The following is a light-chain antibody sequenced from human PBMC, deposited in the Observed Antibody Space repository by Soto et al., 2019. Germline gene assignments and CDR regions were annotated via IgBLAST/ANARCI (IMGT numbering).Light chain of an antibody. Sequence: DIQMTQSPSTLSGSVGDRVTISCRMSQGISNYLAWYQQKPGKVPKLLIYAASTLQSGVPSRFSGGASGTDFTLTISSLQPEDVATYYCQKYNSAPWTFGQGTKVDIK. CDR3: QKYNSAPWT. V-gene: IGKV1-27*01. CDR2: AAS. J-gene: IGKJ1*01. CDR1: QGISNY.